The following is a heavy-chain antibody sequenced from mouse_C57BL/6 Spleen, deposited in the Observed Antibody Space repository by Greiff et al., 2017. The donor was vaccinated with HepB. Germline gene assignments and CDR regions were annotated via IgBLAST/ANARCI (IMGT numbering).Heavy chain of an antibody. V-gene: IGHV1-47*01. D-gene: IGHD2-3*01. CDR2: FHPYNDDT. CDR1: GYTFTTYP. J-gene: IGHJ2*01. Sequence: VQVVESGAELVKPGASVKMSCKASGYTFTTYPIEWMKQNHGKSLEWIGNFHPYNDDTKYNEKFKGKATLTVEKSSSTVYLELSRLTSDDSAVYYCARGRFYDGYSIFDYWGQGTTLTVSS. CDR3: ARGRFYDGYSIFDY.